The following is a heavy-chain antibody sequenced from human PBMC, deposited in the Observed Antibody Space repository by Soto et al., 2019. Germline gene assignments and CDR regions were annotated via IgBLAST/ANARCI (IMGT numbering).Heavy chain of an antibody. CDR3: ARSEVIPEGCDY. V-gene: IGHV1-3*01. J-gene: IGHJ4*02. CDR2: INAGKGNT. D-gene: IGHD3-16*02. CDR1: GYIFTTYA. Sequence: GASVKVSCKASGYIFTTYALHWVRQAPGQRLEWMGWINAGKGNTKYSQKFQDRVTITRDTSASVAYMELSSLASGDTAVYYCARSEVIPEGCDYWGQGTLVTVSS.